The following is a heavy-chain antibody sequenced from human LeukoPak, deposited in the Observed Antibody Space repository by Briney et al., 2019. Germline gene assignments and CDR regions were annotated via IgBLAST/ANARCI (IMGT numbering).Heavy chain of an antibody. CDR3: ARGPRSYYGSGNGMDV. D-gene: IGHD3-10*01. CDR1: GGSISSGGYY. CDR2: IFHSGST. V-gene: IGHV4-30-2*01. J-gene: IGHJ6*02. Sequence: PSETLSLTCTVSGGSISSGGYYWSWIRQPPGKGLEWIGYIFHSGSTYYNPSLKSRLTISVDRSKNQFSLKLSSVTAADTAVYYCARGPRSYYGSGNGMDVWGQGTTVTVSS.